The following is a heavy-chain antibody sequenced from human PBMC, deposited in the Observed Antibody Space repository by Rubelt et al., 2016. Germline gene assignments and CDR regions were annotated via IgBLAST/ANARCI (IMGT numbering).Heavy chain of an antibody. J-gene: IGHJ3*01. CDR1: GGSFSGYY. D-gene: IGHD6-19*01. CDR3: ARELRAVAGSPA. Sequence: QVQLQQWGAGLLKPSETLSLTCAVYGGSFSGYYWSWIRQPPGKGLEWIGSIYHSGSTYYNPSLKSRVTISVDTSKNQFSLKLSSVTAADTAVYYCARELRAVAGSPAWGQGTMVTVSS. CDR2: IYHSGST. V-gene: IGHV4-34*01.